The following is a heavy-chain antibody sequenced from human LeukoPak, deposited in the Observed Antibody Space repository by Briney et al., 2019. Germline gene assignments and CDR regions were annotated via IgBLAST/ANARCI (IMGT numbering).Heavy chain of an antibody. CDR1: GYTFTGYY. J-gene: IGHJ4*02. D-gene: IGHD1-26*01. CDR2: INPNSGGT. Sequence: ASVTVSCKASGYTFTGYYMHWVRQAPGQGLEWMGRINPNSGGTNYAQKFQGRVTMTRDTSISTAYMELSRLRSDDTAVYYCARYITVGATYQHFDYWGQGTLVTVSS. V-gene: IGHV1-2*06. CDR3: ARYITVGATYQHFDY.